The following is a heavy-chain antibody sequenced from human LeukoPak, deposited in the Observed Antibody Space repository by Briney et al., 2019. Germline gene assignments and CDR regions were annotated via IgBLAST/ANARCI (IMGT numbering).Heavy chain of an antibody. V-gene: IGHV3-23*01. J-gene: IGHJ4*02. CDR3: AKAERFSGTKTPDY. CDR1: GFTFSSYA. D-gene: IGHD5-12*01. Sequence: PGRSLRLSCAVSGFTFSSYAMSWVRQAPGKGLEWVSAISGSGRTTYYADSVKGRFTISRDNSKNTLYVQMNSLRAEDTAVYYCAKAERFSGTKTPDYWGQGTLVTVSS. CDR2: ISGSGRTT.